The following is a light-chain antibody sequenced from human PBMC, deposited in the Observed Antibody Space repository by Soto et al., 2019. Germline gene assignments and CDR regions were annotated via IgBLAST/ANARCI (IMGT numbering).Light chain of an antibody. CDR2: RAS. V-gene: IGKV3-15*01. Sequence: IVLTQSPATLSVSPRERSSLXSKASQNIYSNIAWYQQRPGQAPRLLIYRASTRATGVPARFSGSGSGTEFTLTISSLQSEDFAVYYCQQYNNWPPITFGQGTRLEIK. CDR3: QQYNNWPPIT. J-gene: IGKJ5*01. CDR1: QNIYSN.